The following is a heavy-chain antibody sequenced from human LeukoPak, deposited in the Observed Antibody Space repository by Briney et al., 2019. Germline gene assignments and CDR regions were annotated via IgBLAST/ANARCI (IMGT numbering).Heavy chain of an antibody. CDR1: GYTFTSYG. CDR2: ISAYNGNT. Sequence: ASVRVSCKASGYTFTSYGISWVRQAPGQGLEWMGWISAYNGNTNYAQKLQGRVTMTTDTSTSTAYMELRSLRSDDTAVYYCARGLYSSSWYWPFDYWGQGTLVTVSS. J-gene: IGHJ4*02. V-gene: IGHV1-18*01. D-gene: IGHD6-13*01. CDR3: ARGLYSSSWYWPFDY.